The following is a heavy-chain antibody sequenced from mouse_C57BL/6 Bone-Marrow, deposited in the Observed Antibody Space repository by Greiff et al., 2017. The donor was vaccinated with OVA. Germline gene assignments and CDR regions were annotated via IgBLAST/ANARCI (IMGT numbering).Heavy chain of an antibody. Sequence: EVMLVESGGGLVKPGGSLKLSCAASGFTFSSYAMSWVRQTPEKRLEWVATISDGGSYTNYPDNVKGRFTISRDNAKNNLYLQMSHLKSEDTAMYYCARGGLWYFDVWGTGTTVTVSS. CDR1: GFTFSSYA. CDR2: ISDGGSYT. CDR3: ARGGLWYFDV. J-gene: IGHJ1*03. V-gene: IGHV5-4*03.